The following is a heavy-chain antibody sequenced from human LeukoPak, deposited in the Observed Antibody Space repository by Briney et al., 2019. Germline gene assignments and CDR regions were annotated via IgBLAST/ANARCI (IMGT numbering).Heavy chain of an antibody. Sequence: SETLSLTCTVSGVSISNYYWSWIRQPPGKGLEWIGYIYYSGSPNYNPSLKSRLSISVDTSKNQFSLNLSSVTAADTAVHYCARHQPPTPRHFDYWGQGTLVTVSS. CDR1: GVSISNYY. J-gene: IGHJ4*02. D-gene: IGHD6-6*01. CDR3: ARHQPPTPRHFDY. V-gene: IGHV4-59*08. CDR2: IYYSGSP.